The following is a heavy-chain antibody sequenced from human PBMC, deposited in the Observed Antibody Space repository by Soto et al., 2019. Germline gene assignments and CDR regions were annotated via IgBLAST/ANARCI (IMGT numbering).Heavy chain of an antibody. CDR3: ARVVCGTTNCATFDF. CDR2: IYYSGNT. Sequence: QVQLQQSGPGLVKPSQTLSLTCAVSGGSISSGGYYWSWIRQHPGKGLEWIGYIYYSGNTQYSAILESRVTISIDTSKNPFSLNLSSVTAADTAVYYWARVVCGTTNCATFDFWGQGTLVTFSS. V-gene: IGHV4-31*11. D-gene: IGHD2-2*01. J-gene: IGHJ4*02. CDR1: GGSISSGGYY.